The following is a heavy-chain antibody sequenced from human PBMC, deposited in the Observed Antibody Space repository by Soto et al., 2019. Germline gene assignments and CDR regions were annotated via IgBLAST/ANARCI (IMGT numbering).Heavy chain of an antibody. J-gene: IGHJ6*02. CDR2: INGFGDDP. Sequence: EVQLLESGGGWVQPGGSLRLSCTASGLTFRNYAMSWVRQAPGKGLEWVSGINGFGDDPRYADSVKGRFTISRDNSKNTVYLQMNSLRVEDTAIYYCANVDWNYGKDAWGQGTTVTVSS. V-gene: IGHV3-23*01. CDR3: ANVDWNYGKDA. CDR1: GLTFRNYA. D-gene: IGHD1-1*01.